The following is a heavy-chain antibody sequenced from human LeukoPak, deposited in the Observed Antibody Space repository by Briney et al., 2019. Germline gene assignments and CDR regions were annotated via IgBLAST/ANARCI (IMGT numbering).Heavy chain of an antibody. D-gene: IGHD6-19*01. J-gene: IGHJ4*02. Sequence: GGSLRLSCAASGFTFSGYAMHWVRQAPGKGLEWVAVISYDGSNNYYADSVKGRFTVSRDNSKNTLYLQMNSLRAEDTAVYYCATNGPGIAVAGYVDYWGQGTLVTVSS. V-gene: IGHV3-30-3*02. CDR3: ATNGPGIAVAGYVDY. CDR2: ISYDGSNN. CDR1: GFTFSGYA.